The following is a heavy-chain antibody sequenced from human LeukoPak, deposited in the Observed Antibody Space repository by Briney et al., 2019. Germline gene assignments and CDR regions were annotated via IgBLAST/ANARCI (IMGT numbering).Heavy chain of an antibody. V-gene: IGHV1-24*01. J-gene: IGHJ4*02. CDR1: GSTLTRLS. CDR3: AAMPVVVIATPHYFDY. D-gene: IGHD2-21*01. CDR2: FDLEDAET. Sequence: ASVKVSCKVSGSTLTRLSMHWVRQAPGKGLEWIGGFDLEDAETIYAQKFQGRVTMTEDTSTDTAYMDLSSLQSEDTAVYYCAAMPVVVIATPHYFDYWGQGTLVIVSS.